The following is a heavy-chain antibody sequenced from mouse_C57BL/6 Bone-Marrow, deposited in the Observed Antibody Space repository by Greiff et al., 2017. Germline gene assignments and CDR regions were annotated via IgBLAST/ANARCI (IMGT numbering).Heavy chain of an antibody. J-gene: IGHJ1*03. CDR3: ARRGNYEGYFDV. CDR2: INSDGGST. D-gene: IGHD2-1*01. CDR1: EYEFPSHD. Sequence: EVQGVESGGGLVQPGESLKLSCESNEYEFPSHDMSWVRKTPEKRLELVAAINSDGGSTYYPDPMERRFIISRDNTKETLYLQMSSLRSEDTALYYCARRGNYEGYFDVWGTGTTVTVSS. V-gene: IGHV5-2*01.